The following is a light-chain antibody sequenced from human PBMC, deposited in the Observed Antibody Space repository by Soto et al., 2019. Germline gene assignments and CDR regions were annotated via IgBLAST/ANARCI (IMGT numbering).Light chain of an antibody. CDR3: SSYTFSTTPV. CDR2: EVS. J-gene: IGLJ1*01. V-gene: IGLV2-14*01. Sequence: SVLTQPASVSGSPGQSITISCTGSSSDVGGYDYVSWYQQHPGKAPKLMIYEVSNRPSGISHRFSGSKSGITASLTISGLQAEDEADYYCSSYTFSTTPVFGTGTKVTVL. CDR1: SSDVGGYDY.